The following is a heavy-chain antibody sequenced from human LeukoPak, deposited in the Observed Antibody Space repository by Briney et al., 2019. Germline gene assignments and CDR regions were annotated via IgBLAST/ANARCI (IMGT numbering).Heavy chain of an antibody. CDR1: GFTFSKYP. CDR3: ASLNLGYGYFLEATKRDY. Sequence: GGSLRLSCAASGFTFSKYPMHWVRQAPGKGLEWVAVISYDVGSNTYYADSVKGRFTISRDNSKNTLYLQMNSLRAEDTAVYYCASLNLGYGYFLEATKRDYWGQGTLVTVSS. CDR2: ISYDVGSNT. J-gene: IGHJ4*02. D-gene: IGHD5-18*01. V-gene: IGHV3-30-3*01.